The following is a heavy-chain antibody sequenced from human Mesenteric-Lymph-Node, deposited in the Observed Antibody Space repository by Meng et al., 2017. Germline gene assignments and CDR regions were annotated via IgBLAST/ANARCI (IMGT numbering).Heavy chain of an antibody. J-gene: IGHJ4*02. Sequence: GSLRLSCTVSGGSISSSSYYWGWIRQPPGKGLEWIGSIYYSGSTYYNPSLKSRVTISVDTSKNQFSLKLSSVTAADTAVYYCARGYCSSFSCHYFDYWGQGTLVTVSS. D-gene: IGHD2-2*01. CDR2: IYYSGST. CDR1: GGSISSSSYY. V-gene: IGHV4-39*07. CDR3: ARGYCSSFSCHYFDY.